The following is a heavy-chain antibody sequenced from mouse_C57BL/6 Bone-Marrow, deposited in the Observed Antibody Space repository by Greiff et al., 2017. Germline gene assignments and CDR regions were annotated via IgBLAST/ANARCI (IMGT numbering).Heavy chain of an antibody. V-gene: IGHV1-18*01. CDR1: GYTFTDYN. J-gene: IGHJ3*01. D-gene: IGHD3-2*02. CDR3: ARQGSGRSFAF. CDR2: ILPDNGST. Sequence: VQLKQSGPELVKPGASVTIPCKASGYTFTDYNMDWVKQSHGKSLEWLGEILPDNGSTNYNQKLKGKATFTVEKSSSTAYMELRSLTSEDTAIYYCARQGSGRSFAFWCWGKLVTVSA.